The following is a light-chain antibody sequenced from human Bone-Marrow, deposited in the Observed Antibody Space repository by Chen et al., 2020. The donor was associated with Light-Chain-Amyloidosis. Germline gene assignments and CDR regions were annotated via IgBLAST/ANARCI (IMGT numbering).Light chain of an antibody. Sequence: SYELTQPSSVSVSPGQTARITCAGDLLEKKYGRWYQKKAGQAPVLVIYKDTERPSGIPVRFSGSSSGTTVPWTISGAQVEDEAEEYCYSIQVFGGGTKLTVL. J-gene: IGLJ2*01. CDR1: LLEKKY. V-gene: IGLV3-27*01. CDR3: YSIQV. CDR2: KDT.